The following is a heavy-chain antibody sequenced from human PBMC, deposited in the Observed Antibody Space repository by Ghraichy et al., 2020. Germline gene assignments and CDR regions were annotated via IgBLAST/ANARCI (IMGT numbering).Heavy chain of an antibody. Sequence: GGSLRLSCAASGFTVSSNYMSWVRQAPGKGLEWVSVIYSGGSTYYADSVKGRFTISRDNSKNTLYLQMNSLRAEDTAVYYCARASKGYLGRGPVDYWGQGTLVTVSS. V-gene: IGHV3-53*01. J-gene: IGHJ4*02. CDR2: IYSGGST. CDR3: ARASKGYLGRGPVDY. CDR1: GFTVSSNY. D-gene: IGHD7-27*01.